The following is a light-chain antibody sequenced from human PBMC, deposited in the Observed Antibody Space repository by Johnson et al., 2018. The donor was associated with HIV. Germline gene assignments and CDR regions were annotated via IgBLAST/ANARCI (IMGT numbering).Light chain of an antibody. CDR3: GTGDTSLSAGGL. J-gene: IGLJ1*01. CDR2: ENN. V-gene: IGLV1-51*02. CDR1: SSNIGNNY. Sequence: QSVLTQPPSVSAAPGQKVTISCSGSSSNIGNNYVSWYQQLPGTAPKLLIYENNKRPSGIPDRFAGAKSGTSATLGITGLQPGDERDYYCGTGDTSLSAGGLFETVTKVTVL.